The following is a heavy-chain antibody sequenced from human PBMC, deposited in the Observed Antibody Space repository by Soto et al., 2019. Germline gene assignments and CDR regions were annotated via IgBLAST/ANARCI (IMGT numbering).Heavy chain of an antibody. CDR2: IIPIFGTA. V-gene: IGHV1-69*13. Sequence: GASVKVSCKTSGGTFSSYATSWVRQAPGQGLEWMGGIIPIFGTADYAQKFQGRVTITADESTSTAYVELSSLRSEDTAVYYCAKNPENYYYGMDVWGQGTTVTVSS. J-gene: IGHJ6*02. CDR3: AKNPENYYYGMDV. CDR1: GGTFSSYA.